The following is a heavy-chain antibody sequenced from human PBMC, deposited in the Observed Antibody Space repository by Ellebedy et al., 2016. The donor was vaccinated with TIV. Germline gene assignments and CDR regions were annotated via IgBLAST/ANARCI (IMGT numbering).Heavy chain of an antibody. D-gene: IGHD1-26*01. CDR1: GFTFSSYS. Sequence: GESLKISXAASGFTFSSYSMNWVRQAPGKGLEWVSSISSSSSYIYYADSVKGRFTISRDNAKNSLYLQMNSLRAEDTAVYFCAREAWAGGFDPWGQGTLVTVSS. J-gene: IGHJ5*02. V-gene: IGHV3-21*01. CDR3: AREAWAGGFDP. CDR2: ISSSSSYI.